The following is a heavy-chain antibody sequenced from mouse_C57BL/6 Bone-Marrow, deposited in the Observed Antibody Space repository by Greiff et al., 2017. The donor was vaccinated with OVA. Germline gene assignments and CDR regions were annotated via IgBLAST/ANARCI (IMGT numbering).Heavy chain of an antibody. CDR3: TRWGLTEKDY. CDR1: GYTFTDYE. Sequence: QVQLQQSGAELVRPGASVTLSCKASGYTFTDYEMHWVKQTPVHGLEWIGAIDPETGGTDYNQKFKGKAILTADKSSSTAYMELRSLTSEDSAVYYCTRWGLTEKDYWGQGTSVTVSS. V-gene: IGHV1-15*01. CDR2: IDPETGGT. J-gene: IGHJ4*01. D-gene: IGHD4-1*01.